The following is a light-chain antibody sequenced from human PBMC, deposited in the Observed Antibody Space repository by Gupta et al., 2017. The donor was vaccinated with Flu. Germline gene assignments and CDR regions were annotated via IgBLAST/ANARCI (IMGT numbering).Light chain of an antibody. CDR3: HVWAGGVGHTV. Sequence: GETARITCGGNTIGRKEGHWHQQRQGPATVLVVHDDTDRPSGIPGPFPCSNSGNKATRTLTMLEAGDEADDDCHVWAGGVGHTVFGGGTKLTVL. J-gene: IGLJ2*01. V-gene: IGLV3-21*02. CDR2: DDT. CDR1: TIGRKE.